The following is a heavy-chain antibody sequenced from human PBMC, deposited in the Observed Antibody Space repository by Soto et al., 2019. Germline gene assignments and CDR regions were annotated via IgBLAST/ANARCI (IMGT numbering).Heavy chain of an antibody. J-gene: IGHJ4*02. CDR1: GGSISSGAYY. CDR3: AAVRQHYFDF. Sequence: QVQLQESGPGLVKPSQTLSLTCTVSGGSISSGAYYWSWIRQHPGKGLEWIGYIYYSGSTYSNPSLKSRVAISVDKSKNQFSLKLSSVTTADTAVYYCAAVRQHYFDFWGQGTLVTVSS. CDR2: IYYSGST. V-gene: IGHV4-31*03. D-gene: IGHD1-1*01.